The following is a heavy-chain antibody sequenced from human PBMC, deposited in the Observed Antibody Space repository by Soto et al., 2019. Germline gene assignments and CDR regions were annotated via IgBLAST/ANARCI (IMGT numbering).Heavy chain of an antibody. CDR3: VVVVTAIRQSDAEYFQH. D-gene: IGHD2-21*02. CDR1: GGTFSSYT. CDR2: IIPILGIA. V-gene: IGHV1-69*02. Sequence: QVQLVQSGAEVKKPGSSVKVSCKASGGTFSSYTISWVRQAPGQGLEWMGRIIPILGIANYAQKFQGRVTITADKSTSTAYMELSSLRSEDTAVYYCVVVVTAIRQSDAEYFQHWGQGTLVTVSS. J-gene: IGHJ1*01.